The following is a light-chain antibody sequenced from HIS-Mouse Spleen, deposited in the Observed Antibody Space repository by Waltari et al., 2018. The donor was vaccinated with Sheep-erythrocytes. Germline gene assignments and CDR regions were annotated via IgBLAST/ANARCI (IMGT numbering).Light chain of an antibody. CDR2: DVS. Sequence: QSALTQPRSVSGSPGQSVTISCTGTSSDVGGYNYVSWYQQHPGKAPKPMIYDVSKRPSGVPDRFSGSKSGNTASLTIYGLQAEDEADYYCCSYAGSYTWVFGGGTKLTVL. CDR3: CSYAGSYTWV. J-gene: IGLJ3*02. V-gene: IGLV2-11*01. CDR1: SSDVGGYNY.